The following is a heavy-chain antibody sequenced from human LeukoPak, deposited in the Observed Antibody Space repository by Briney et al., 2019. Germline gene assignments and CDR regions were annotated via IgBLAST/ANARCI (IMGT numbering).Heavy chain of an antibody. CDR3: ARSRPRVARDGFDM. CDR2: IYPDGSDT. D-gene: IGHD2-15*01. Sequence: GESLKISCKDSGKNFNAYWIGWVRQMPGKGLEWMGIIYPDGSDTRYSPSFQGQVTISADKSISTAYLQWSSLKASDAAMYYCARSRPRVARDGFDMWGQGTMVTVS. CDR1: GKNFNAYW. V-gene: IGHV5-51*01. J-gene: IGHJ3*02.